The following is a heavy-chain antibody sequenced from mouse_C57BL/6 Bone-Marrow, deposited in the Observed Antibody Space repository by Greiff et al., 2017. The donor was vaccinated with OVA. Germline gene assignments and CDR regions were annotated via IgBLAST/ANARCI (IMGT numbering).Heavy chain of an antibody. D-gene: IGHD5-1*01. CDR3: ARRPVYLYYAMDY. V-gene: IGHV1-42*01. J-gene: IGHJ4*01. Sequence: VQLQQSGPELVKPGASVQISCKASGYSFTGYYMNWVKQSPEKSLEWIGEINPSTGGTTYNQKFKAKATLTVDKSSSTAYMQLKSLTSEDSAVYYCARRPVYLYYAMDYWGQGTSVTVSS. CDR2: INPSTGGT. CDR1: GYSFTGYY.